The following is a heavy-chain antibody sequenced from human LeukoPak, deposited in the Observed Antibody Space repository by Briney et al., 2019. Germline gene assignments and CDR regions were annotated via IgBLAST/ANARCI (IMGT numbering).Heavy chain of an antibody. D-gene: IGHD2-2*01. V-gene: IGHV3-23*01. CDR1: GFTFSNYD. CDR3: AKRSDIVIVPAATTLDY. Sequence: PGGSLRLSCAASGFTFSNYDMSWVRQAPGKGLEWVSSISDSGGNTYYADSVKGRFTISRDNSKNTLYLQMNSLRVEDTAVYYCAKRSDIVIVPAATTLDYWGQGTLVTVSS. CDR2: ISDSGGNT. J-gene: IGHJ4*02.